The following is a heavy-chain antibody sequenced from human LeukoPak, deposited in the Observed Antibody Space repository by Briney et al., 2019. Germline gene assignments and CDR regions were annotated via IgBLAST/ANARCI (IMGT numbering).Heavy chain of an antibody. Sequence: PSETLSLTCSVSGGSISSASYYWGWIRQPPGRGLEWIGSIFFSGTTYYNPSLKSRVTISVDTSKNQFSLRLSSVTAADTAVYYCARQSETYDFSSGYDGGWFDPWGQGTLVTVSS. D-gene: IGHD3-3*01. CDR3: ARQSETYDFSSGYDGGWFDP. J-gene: IGHJ5*02. CDR1: GGSISSASYY. V-gene: IGHV4-39*01. CDR2: IFFSGTT.